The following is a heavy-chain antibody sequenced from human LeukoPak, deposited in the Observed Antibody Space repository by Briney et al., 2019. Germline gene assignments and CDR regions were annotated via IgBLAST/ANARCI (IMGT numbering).Heavy chain of an antibody. V-gene: IGHV3-23*01. D-gene: IGHD7-27*01. Sequence: GGSLRLSCAASGFTVSSNYMSWVRQAPGKGLEWVSAISGSGGSTYYADSVKGRFTISRDNSKNTLYLQMNSLRAEDTAVYYCARSTNWGSNYWGQGTLVTVSS. CDR1: GFTVSSNY. CDR3: ARSTNWGSNY. CDR2: ISGSGGST. J-gene: IGHJ4*02.